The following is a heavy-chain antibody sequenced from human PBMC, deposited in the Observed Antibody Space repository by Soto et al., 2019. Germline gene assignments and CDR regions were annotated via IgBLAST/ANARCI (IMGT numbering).Heavy chain of an antibody. V-gene: IGHV4-59*08. CDR3: ARGRFLGYCSSTSCSRDAFGI. D-gene: IGHD2-2*01. CDR1: GGSISSYY. J-gene: IGHJ3*02. CDR2: IYYSGST. Sequence: SETLSLTCTVSGGSISSYYWSWIRQPPGKGLEWIGYIYYSGSTNYNPSLKSRVTISVDTSKNQFSLKLSSVTAADTAVYYCARGRFLGYCSSTSCSRDAFGIWGQGTMVTVSS.